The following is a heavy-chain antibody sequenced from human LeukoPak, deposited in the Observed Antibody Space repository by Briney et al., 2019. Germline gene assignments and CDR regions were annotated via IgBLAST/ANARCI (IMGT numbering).Heavy chain of an antibody. CDR3: ARESGDVFDY. CDR2: INPDSGGT. D-gene: IGHD1-26*01. Sequence: ASVKVSCKASGYSFTGYYMHWVRQAPGQGLEWMGWINPDSGGTNYAQKFQGRVTMTRDTSITTAYMELSRLTSDDTAVYYCARESGDVFDYWGQGTLVTVSS. J-gene: IGHJ4*02. CDR1: GYSFTGYY. V-gene: IGHV1-2*02.